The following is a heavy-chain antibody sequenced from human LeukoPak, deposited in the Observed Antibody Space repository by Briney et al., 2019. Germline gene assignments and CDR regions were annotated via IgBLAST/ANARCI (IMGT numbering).Heavy chain of an antibody. CDR3: EKDLGGSGDYRPY. J-gene: IGHJ4*02. D-gene: IGHD2-21*02. CDR2: ISGSDGST. Sequence: GGSLRLSCTASGFTFGDYAMSWVRQAPGKGLEWVSAISGSDGSTYYADSVKGRFTISRDNSKNTLYPQMNSLSAEDTAVYYCEKDLGGSGDYRPYWGQGSVVTVSS. V-gene: IGHV3-23*01. CDR1: GFTFGDYA.